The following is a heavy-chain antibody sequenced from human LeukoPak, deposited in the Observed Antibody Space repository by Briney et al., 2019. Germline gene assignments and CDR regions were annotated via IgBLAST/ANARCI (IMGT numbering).Heavy chain of an antibody. CDR3: ASEYAVVRGAPLGY. Sequence: GRSLRLSCAASGFTFSSYGMHWVRQAPGKGLEWVAVISYDGSNKYYADSVKGRFTISRDNSKNTLYLQMNSLRAEDTAVYYCASEYAVVRGAPLGYWGQGTLVTVSS. V-gene: IGHV3-30*03. CDR1: GFTFSSYG. D-gene: IGHD3-10*01. J-gene: IGHJ4*02. CDR2: ISYDGSNK.